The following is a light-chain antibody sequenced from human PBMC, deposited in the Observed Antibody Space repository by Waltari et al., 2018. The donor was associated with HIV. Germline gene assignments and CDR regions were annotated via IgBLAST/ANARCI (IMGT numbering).Light chain of an antibody. CDR3: LQGLRAPFA. CDR1: EMLQHGIHIRNY. Sequence: DILISQSPASLFVTTGESASIPCWSTEMLQHGIHIRNYIGWYVQKAVQTPRLLIYLASNRASGVPARFDCSGSGTNFTLRINKVAPEDVGTYYCLQGLRAPFAFGQGT. J-gene: IGKJ2*01. V-gene: IGKV2-28*01. CDR2: LAS.